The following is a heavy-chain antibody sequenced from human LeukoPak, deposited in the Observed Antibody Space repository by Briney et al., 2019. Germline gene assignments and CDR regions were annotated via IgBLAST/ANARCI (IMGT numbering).Heavy chain of an antibody. D-gene: IGHD2-2*01. CDR1: GFTFSSYW. J-gene: IGHJ6*02. Sequence: GGSLRLSCAASGFTFSSYWMHWVRQAPGKGLVWVSRINSDGSSTSYADSVKGRFTISRDNAKHTLSLQMNSLRAEDTAVYYCASSSPAAISDGMDVWGQGPTVTVSS. V-gene: IGHV3-74*01. CDR2: INSDGSST. CDR3: ASSSPAAISDGMDV.